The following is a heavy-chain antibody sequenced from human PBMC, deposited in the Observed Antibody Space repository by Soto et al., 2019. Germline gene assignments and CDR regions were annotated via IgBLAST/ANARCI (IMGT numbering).Heavy chain of an antibody. CDR2: ISGYNGNT. CDR1: CYTFANNG. D-gene: IGHD6-6*01. CDR3: AREGQLGY. J-gene: IGHJ4*02. Sequence: GAPVKVSCKASCYTFANNGFTWVRQAPGQGLEWMGWISGYNGNTNYAERLQGRVTMTTDTSTSTAYMELKSLRYDDTAVYYCAREGQLGYWGQGTPVTVSS. V-gene: IGHV1-18*01.